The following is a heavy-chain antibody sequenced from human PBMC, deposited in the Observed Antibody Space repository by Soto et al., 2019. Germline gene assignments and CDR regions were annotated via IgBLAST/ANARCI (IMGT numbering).Heavy chain of an antibody. Sequence: SETLSLTCAVSGFFISSGNYWGWIRKPPGKGLEWIGSIFHGGNTYYNPSLKSRVTISVDMSKNQFSLKLNSVTAADTAVYYCARARSYDAFDVWGQGTVVTVSS. D-gene: IGHD4-17*01. CDR1: GFFISSGNY. CDR2: IFHGGNT. J-gene: IGHJ3*01. V-gene: IGHV4-38-2*01. CDR3: ARARSYDAFDV.